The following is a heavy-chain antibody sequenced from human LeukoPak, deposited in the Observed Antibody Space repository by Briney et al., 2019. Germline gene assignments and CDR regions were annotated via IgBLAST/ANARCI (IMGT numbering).Heavy chain of an antibody. V-gene: IGHV3-11*01. CDR1: GFTFRDFY. Sequence: GGSLRLSCAASGFTFRDFYMTWIRQAPGKGLEWAAYIGPSGTIMNYADSVKGRFTVSRDNAENSLYLHMNSLRAEDPAVYYCTRDPRLCDYWGQRTLVTVSS. CDR3: TRDPRLCDY. CDR2: IGPSGTIM. J-gene: IGHJ4*02.